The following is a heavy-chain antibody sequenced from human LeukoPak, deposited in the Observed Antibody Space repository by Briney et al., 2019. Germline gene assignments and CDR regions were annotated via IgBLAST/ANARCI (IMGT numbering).Heavy chain of an antibody. CDR2: IYYSGST. Sequence: PSETLSLTCAVSGGSISSSNWWSWVRQPPGKGLEWIGSIYYSGSTYYNPSLKSRVTISVDTSKNQFSLKLSSVTAADTAVYYCASLTGTTLFGAFDIWGQGTMVTVSP. CDR1: GGSISSSNW. CDR3: ASLTGTTLFGAFDI. J-gene: IGHJ3*02. D-gene: IGHD1-7*01. V-gene: IGHV4-39*01.